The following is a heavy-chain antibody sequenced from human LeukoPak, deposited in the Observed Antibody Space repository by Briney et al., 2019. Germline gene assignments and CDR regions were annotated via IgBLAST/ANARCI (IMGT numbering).Heavy chain of an antibody. CDR3: ARRRRDGYNYYFDY. V-gene: IGHV1-69*13. D-gene: IGHD5-24*01. J-gene: IGHJ4*02. Sequence: SVKVSCKATGGTFSSYAISWVRQAPGQGLEWMGGIIPIFGTANYAQKFQGRVTITADESTSTAYMELSSLRSEDTAVYYCARRRRDGYNYYFDYWGQGTLVTVSS. CDR2: IIPIFGTA. CDR1: GGTFSSYA.